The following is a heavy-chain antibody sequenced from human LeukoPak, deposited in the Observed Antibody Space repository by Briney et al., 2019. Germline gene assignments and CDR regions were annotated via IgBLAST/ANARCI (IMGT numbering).Heavy chain of an antibody. V-gene: IGHV1-2*02. CDR2: INPNSGGT. Sequence: ASVKVSCKASGYTFTGYYMHWVRQAPGQGLEWMGWINPNSGGTNYAQKFRGRVTMTRDTSISTAYMELSRLRSDDTAVYYCARESLSGSSWYGCLDYWGQGTLVTVSS. CDR3: ARESLSGSSWYGCLDY. CDR1: GYTFTGYY. D-gene: IGHD6-13*01. J-gene: IGHJ4*02.